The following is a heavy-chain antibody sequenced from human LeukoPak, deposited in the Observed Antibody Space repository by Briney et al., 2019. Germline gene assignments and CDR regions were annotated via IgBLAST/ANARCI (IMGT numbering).Heavy chain of an antibody. CDR3: ASTRYSGSEYFDY. CDR1: GGSMSSYY. D-gene: IGHD5-12*01. J-gene: IGHJ4*02. Sequence: SETLSLTCTVSGGSMSSYYWSWIRQPPGKGLEWIGYIYYSGSTNYNPFLKSRVTISVDSSKNQFSLKLNSVTAADTAVYFCASTRYSGSEYFDYWSQGTLVTVSS. V-gene: IGHV4-59*12. CDR2: IYYSGST.